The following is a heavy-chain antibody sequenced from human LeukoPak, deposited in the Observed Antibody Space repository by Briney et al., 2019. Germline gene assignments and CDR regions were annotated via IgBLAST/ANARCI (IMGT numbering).Heavy chain of an antibody. Sequence: SETLSLTCAVYGGSFSGYYWSWIRQPPGKGLEWIGEINHSGSTNYNPSLKSRVTISVDTSKNQFSLKLSSVTAADTAVYYCAKDHLYSSLGYFDYWGQGTLVTVSS. CDR3: AKDHLYSSLGYFDY. D-gene: IGHD4-11*01. CDR1: GGSFSGYY. J-gene: IGHJ4*02. CDR2: INHSGST. V-gene: IGHV4-34*01.